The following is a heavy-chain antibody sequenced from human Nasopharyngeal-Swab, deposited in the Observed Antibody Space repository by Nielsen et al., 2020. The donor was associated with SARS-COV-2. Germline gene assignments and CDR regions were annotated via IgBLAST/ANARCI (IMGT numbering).Heavy chain of an antibody. CDR3: ARVGSWFGLYYFDY. D-gene: IGHD3-10*01. Sequence: SETLSLTCTVSGGSISSGGYYWSWIRQHPGKDLEWIGYIYYSGSTYYNPSLKSRVTISVDTSKNQFSLKLSSVTAADTAVYYCARVGSWFGLYYFDYWGQGTLVTVSS. J-gene: IGHJ4*02. V-gene: IGHV4-31*03. CDR2: IYYSGST. CDR1: GGSISSGGYY.